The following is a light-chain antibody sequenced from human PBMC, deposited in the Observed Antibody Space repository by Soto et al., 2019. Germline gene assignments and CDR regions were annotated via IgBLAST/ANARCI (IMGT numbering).Light chain of an antibody. CDR3: QQYGSSPRT. V-gene: IGKV3-20*01. CDR2: GAS. CDR1: QSVSSSY. Sequence: EIMLSQSPGTLSLSPGKRATLSCRASQSVSSSYLAWYQQKPGQAPRLLIYGASSRATGIPDRFSGSGSGTDFTLTISRLEPEDFAVYYCQQYGSSPRTFGQGTKVDI. J-gene: IGKJ1*01.